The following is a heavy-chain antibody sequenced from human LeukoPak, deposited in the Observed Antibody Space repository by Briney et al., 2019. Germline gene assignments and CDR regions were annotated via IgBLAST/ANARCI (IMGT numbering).Heavy chain of an antibody. J-gene: IGHJ4*02. CDR3: AREGVGGLPFDF. CDR1: GYSFSGYY. CDR2: INPNTGVR. D-gene: IGHD4-23*01. Sequence: ASVKVSCKASGYSFSGYYIHWVRRAPGQGLEWMGWINPNTGVRKSTQKFQGRVTMTGDTSITTAYMELIKLRSDDTAIYYCAREGVGGLPFDFWGQGTLVSV. V-gene: IGHV1-2*02.